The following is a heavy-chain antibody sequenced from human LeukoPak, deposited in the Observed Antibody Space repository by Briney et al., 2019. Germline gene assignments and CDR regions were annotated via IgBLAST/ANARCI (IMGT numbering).Heavy chain of an antibody. CDR3: TTDLLWFGELNDY. J-gene: IGHJ4*02. CDR2: IKSKTDGGTA. CDR1: GFTFSNAW. D-gene: IGHD3-10*01. Sequence: GGSLRLSCAASGFTFSNAWMSWVRQAPGKGLEWVGSIKSKTDGGTADYAAPVKGRVTISRDDSKNTLYLQMNSLETEDTAVYYCTTDLLWFGELNDYWGQGTLVTVSS. V-gene: IGHV3-15*01.